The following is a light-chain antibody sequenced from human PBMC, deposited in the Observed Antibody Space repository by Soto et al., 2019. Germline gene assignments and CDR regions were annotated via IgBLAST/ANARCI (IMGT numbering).Light chain of an antibody. J-gene: IGKJ5*01. V-gene: IGKV1-5*01. CDR1: QSLNHE. Sequence: DIQMTQSPATLSASVGYRVTITCRASQSLNHELAWYQQKPGKAPNLLMYDASTFERGVPSRFSGTGSGTEFTLTISSLQPDDFATYYCQQYHRSSITFGQGTRLEI. CDR3: QQYHRSSIT. CDR2: DAS.